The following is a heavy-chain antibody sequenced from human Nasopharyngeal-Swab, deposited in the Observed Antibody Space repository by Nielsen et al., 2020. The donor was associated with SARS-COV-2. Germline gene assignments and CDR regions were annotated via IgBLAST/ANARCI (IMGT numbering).Heavy chain of an antibody. CDR1: GGSISSSSYY. J-gene: IGHJ4*02. V-gene: IGHV4-39*07. CDR3: ARGPSSGWYVNYYFDY. CDR2: IYYSGST. D-gene: IGHD6-19*01. Sequence: SETLSLTCTVSGGSISSSSYYWGWIRQPPGKGLEWIGSIYYSGSTYYTPSLKSRVIISVDTSKNQFSLKLSSVTAADTAVYYCARGPSSGWYVNYYFDYWGQGTLVTVSS.